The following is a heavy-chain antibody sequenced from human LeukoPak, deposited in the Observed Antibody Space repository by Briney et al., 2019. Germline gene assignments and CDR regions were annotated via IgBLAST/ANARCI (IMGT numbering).Heavy chain of an antibody. CDR3: ASVGASYFVDY. Sequence: PSETLSLTCTVSGGSISSYYWNWIRQPPGKGLEWIGYIYYSGSTNYNPSLKSRVTISIDTSKNQFSLKLSSVTAADTAVYYCASVGASYFVDYWGQGTLVTVSS. J-gene: IGHJ4*02. D-gene: IGHD1-26*01. CDR2: IYYSGST. CDR1: GGSISSYY. V-gene: IGHV4-59*01.